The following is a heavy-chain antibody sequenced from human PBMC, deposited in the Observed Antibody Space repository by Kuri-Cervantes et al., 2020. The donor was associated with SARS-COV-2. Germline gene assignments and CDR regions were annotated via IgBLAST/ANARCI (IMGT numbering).Heavy chain of an antibody. J-gene: IGHJ6*02. CDR2: TNHSGST. D-gene: IGHD3-22*01. CDR3: AREYYYDSSGYYYTRYYYYYGMDV. V-gene: IGHV4-34*01. CDR1: GGSFSGYY. Sequence: SETLSLTCAVYGGSFSGYYWSWIRQPPGKGLEWIGETNHSGSTNYNPSLKSRVTISVDTSKNQFSLKPSSVTAADTAVYYCAREYYYDSSGYYYTRYYYYYGMDVWGQGTTVTVSS.